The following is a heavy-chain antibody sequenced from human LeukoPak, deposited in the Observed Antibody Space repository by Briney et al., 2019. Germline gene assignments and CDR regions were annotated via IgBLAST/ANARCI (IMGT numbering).Heavy chain of an antibody. J-gene: IGHJ3*02. V-gene: IGHV3-23*01. CDR2: VSGGGGST. CDR3: AKGMIYCSGGTCYFGTFDI. CDR1: GGSISSSSYY. D-gene: IGHD2-15*01. Sequence: ETLSLTCTVSGGSISSSSYYWGWIRQPPGKGLEWVSGVSGGGGSTYFADSVKGRFTISRDNSKNTLYLQMKSLRAEDTAVYYCAKGMIYCSGGTCYFGTFDIWGQGTMVTVSS.